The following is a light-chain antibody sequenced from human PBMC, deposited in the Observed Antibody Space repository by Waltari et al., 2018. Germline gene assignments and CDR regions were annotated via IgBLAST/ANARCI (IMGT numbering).Light chain of an antibody. Sequence: EIVLTQSPGTLSLSPGERATLSCRASQSGSSSYLAWCQQKPGQAPRLLIYGASSRASGIPDRFSGSGSGTDFTRTISRLEPEDFAVYYCQHFGSSLPYTFGQGTKLEIK. CDR1: QSGSSSY. V-gene: IGKV3-20*01. CDR2: GAS. J-gene: IGKJ2*01. CDR3: QHFGSSLPYT.